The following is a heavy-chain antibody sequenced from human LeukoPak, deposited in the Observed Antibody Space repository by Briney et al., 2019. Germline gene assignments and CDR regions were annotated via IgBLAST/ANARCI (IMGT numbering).Heavy chain of an antibody. CDR2: IYYTGGT. Sequence: SETLSLTCSVSGGSITSSSYYWGWIRQPPEKGLEWIGSIYYTGGTFYSPSLKSRVTISVDTSKNQFSLKLSSVTAADTAVYYCARHGGTRVTLVEVYYFDYWGQGTLVTVSS. CDR1: GGSITSSSYY. CDR3: ARHGGTRVTLVEVYYFDY. J-gene: IGHJ4*02. V-gene: IGHV4-39*01. D-gene: IGHD4-11*01.